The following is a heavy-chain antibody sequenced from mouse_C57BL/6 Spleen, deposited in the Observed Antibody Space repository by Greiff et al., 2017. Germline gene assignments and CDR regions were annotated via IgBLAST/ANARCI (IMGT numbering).Heavy chain of an antibody. J-gene: IGHJ4*01. CDR2: ISSGGSYT. V-gene: IGHV5-6*02. CDR3: ASDSLYYYGSKAMDY. Sequence: KLVESGGDLVKPGGSLKLSCAASGFTFSSYGMSWVRQTPDKRLEWVATISSGGSYTYYPDSVKGRFTISRDNAKNTLYLQMSSLKSEDTAMYYCASDSLYYYGSKAMDYWGQGTSVTVSS. D-gene: IGHD1-1*01. CDR1: GFTFSSYG.